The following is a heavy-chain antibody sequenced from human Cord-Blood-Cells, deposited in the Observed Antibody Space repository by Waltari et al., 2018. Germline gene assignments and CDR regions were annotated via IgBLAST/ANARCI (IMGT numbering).Heavy chain of an antibody. J-gene: IGHJ4*02. V-gene: IGHV1-24*01. CDR1: GYTLTELP. D-gene: IGHD3-16*01. CDR3: ATGGGDY. Sequence: QVQLVQSGAEVKKPGASVKVSCKVSGYTLTELPMDWVRQAPGKGLGWMGGVEPEEGETSYAHKVQGRVTRTEDTSTDTAYMGLSSLRSEDTAVYYCATGGGDYWGQGTLVTVSS. CDR2: VEPEEGET.